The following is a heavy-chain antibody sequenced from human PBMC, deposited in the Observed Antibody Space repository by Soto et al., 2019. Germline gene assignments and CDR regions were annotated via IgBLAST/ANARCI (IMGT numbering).Heavy chain of an antibody. CDR1: GFTFSSYW. J-gene: IGHJ6*04. CDR2: IKQDGSEK. CDR3: PCGVQLVWFGELLYCGMDV. Sequence: PGGSLRLSCAASGFTFSSYWMSWVRQAPGKGLEWVASIKQDGSEKYYVDSVKGRFTISIDNAKNSLYLQMNSLRCKDPEVSSCPCGVQLVWFGELLYCGMDVWGKGTRVAASS. D-gene: IGHD3-10*01. V-gene: IGHV3-7*01.